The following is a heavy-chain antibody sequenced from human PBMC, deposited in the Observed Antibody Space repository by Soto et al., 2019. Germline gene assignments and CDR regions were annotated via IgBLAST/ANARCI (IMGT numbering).Heavy chain of an antibody. J-gene: IGHJ3*02. CDR3: ARVINYYDSGDDAFDI. Sequence: QVQLVQSGAEVKKPGASVKVSCKASGYTFTSYDINWVRQATGQGLEWMGWMNPNSGNTGYAQKFQGRVTMTRNTSISTAYMELSSLRSEDTAVYYCARVINYYDSGDDAFDIGGQGTMVTVSS. CDR1: GYTFTSYD. V-gene: IGHV1-8*01. CDR2: MNPNSGNT. D-gene: IGHD3-10*01.